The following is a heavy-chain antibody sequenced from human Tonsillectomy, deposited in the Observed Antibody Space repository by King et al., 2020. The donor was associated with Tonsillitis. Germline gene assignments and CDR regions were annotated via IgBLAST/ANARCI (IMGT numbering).Heavy chain of an antibody. J-gene: IGHJ3*02. CDR1: GFTFSTYC. Sequence: VQLVESGGGLVQPGGSLRLSCAGSGFTFSTYCMSWVRQAPGKRLEWVANIKQDGSEKYYVDSVEGRFTISRDNAKNSLCLQMNSLRAEDTAGYYCARDVYNSGGAFDIWGQGTMVTVSS. D-gene: IGHD1-20*01. CDR3: ARDVYNSGGAFDI. V-gene: IGHV3-7*03. CDR2: IKQDGSEK.